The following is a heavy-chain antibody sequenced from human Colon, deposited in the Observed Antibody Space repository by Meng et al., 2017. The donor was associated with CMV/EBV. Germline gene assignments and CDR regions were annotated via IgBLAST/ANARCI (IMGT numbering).Heavy chain of an antibody. V-gene: IGHV3-7*03. CDR2: IREDGSQK. CDR1: GFTFINSW. J-gene: IGHJ4*02. Sequence: GESLKISCAASGFTFINSWMTWVRQAPGKGPEWVATIREDGSQKHYIDSVKGRFTISRDNAQNSLYLQMNNLSPEDTAMYYCARFASVGYWGKGTLVTVSS. CDR3: ARFASVGY. D-gene: IGHD2-2*01.